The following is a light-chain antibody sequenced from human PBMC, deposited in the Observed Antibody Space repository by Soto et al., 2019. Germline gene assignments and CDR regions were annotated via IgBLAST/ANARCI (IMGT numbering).Light chain of an antibody. CDR1: ESLISRY. J-gene: IGKJ5*01. Sequence: IVLTQSPGTLSLSPGERATLSCRASESLISRYLAWYQQKPGQAPRLLIYGTSNRATGIPDRFTGSGSGTDLTLTISSLEPEDFAVYYCEQYGSSPPSITFGQGTRLEIK. V-gene: IGKV3-20*01. CDR3: EQYGSSPPSIT. CDR2: GTS.